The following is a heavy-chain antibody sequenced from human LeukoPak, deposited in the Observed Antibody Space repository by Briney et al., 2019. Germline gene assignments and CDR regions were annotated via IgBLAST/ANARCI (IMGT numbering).Heavy chain of an antibody. V-gene: IGHV7-4-1*02. CDR1: GYTFTSYA. J-gene: IGHJ4*02. D-gene: IGHD7-27*01. CDR3: AVNWARFDY. CDR2: INTNTGNP. Sequence: GESLKISCKASGYTFTSYAMNWVRQAPGQGLEWMGWINTNTGNPTYAQGFTGRFVFSLDTSVSTAYLQISSLEAEDTAVYYCAVNWARFDYGGQGTLVTVSS.